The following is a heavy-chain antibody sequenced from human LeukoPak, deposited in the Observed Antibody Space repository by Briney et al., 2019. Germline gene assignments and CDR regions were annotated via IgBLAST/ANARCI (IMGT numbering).Heavy chain of an antibody. V-gene: IGHV6-1*01. D-gene: IGHD5-18*01. CDR1: GDSVFSTSAA. Sequence: SQTLSLTCAISGDSVFSTSAAWNWIRQSPSRGLEWLGRTYYRSKWYNDYAVSVKSRIIVNPDTSKNQFSLQLTSVTPEDTAVYFCARYSHDVPPSWGQGSQVTVTS. J-gene: IGHJ5*02. CDR2: TYYRSKWYN. CDR3: ARYSHDVPPS.